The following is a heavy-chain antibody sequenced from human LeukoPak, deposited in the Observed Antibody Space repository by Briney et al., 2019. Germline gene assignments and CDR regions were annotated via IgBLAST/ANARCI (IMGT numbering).Heavy chain of an antibody. J-gene: IGHJ4*02. V-gene: IGHV3-23*01. CDR1: GFTFRSYV. CDR2: ISASGGTT. D-gene: IGHD1-26*01. Sequence: QPGGSLILSCAASGFTFRSYVMTGGRQAPGKGREGGSSISASGGTTHYADSVKGRFTISRDNSKNTLYMQMNSLRAEDTAVYYCAKRKVATEYYFDYWGQGTLVTVSS. CDR3: AKRKVATEYYFDY.